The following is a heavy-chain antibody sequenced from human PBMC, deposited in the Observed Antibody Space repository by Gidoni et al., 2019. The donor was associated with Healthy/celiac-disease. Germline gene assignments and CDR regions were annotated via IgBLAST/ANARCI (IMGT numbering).Heavy chain of an antibody. CDR3: AKDPHYYDSSGYYYRLLDY. D-gene: IGHD3-22*01. Sequence: EVQLLESGGGLVQPGGSLRLSCAASGFTFSSYAMSWVRQAPGKGLEWVSAISGSGGSTYYADSVKGRFTISRDNSKNTLYLQMNSLRAEDTAVYYCAKDPHYYDSSGYYYRLLDYWGQGTLVTVSS. CDR1: GFTFSSYA. V-gene: IGHV3-23*01. CDR2: ISGSGGST. J-gene: IGHJ4*02.